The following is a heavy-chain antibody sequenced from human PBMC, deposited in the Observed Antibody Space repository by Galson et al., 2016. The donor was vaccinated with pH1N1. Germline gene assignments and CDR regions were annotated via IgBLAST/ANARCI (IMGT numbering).Heavy chain of an antibody. CDR2: IYYSGST. D-gene: IGHD2-2*02. V-gene: IGHV4-39*07. Sequence: SETLSLTCTVSGGSISSSSYYWGWIRQPPGKGLEWIGSIYYSGSTYYNPSLKSRVTISVDTSKNQFSLKLSPVTAADTAVYYCARAPRGEQLYHFDYWGQGTLVTVPS. CDR3: ARAPRGEQLYHFDY. CDR1: GGSISSSSYY. J-gene: IGHJ4*02.